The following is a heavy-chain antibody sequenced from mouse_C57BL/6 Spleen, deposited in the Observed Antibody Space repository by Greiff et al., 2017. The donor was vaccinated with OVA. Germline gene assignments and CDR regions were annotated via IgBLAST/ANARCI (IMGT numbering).Heavy chain of an antibody. V-gene: IGHV1-54*01. CDR1: GYAFTNYL. Sequence: VQLVESGAELVRPGTSVKVSCKASGYAFTNYLIEWVKQRPGQGLEWIGVINPGSGGTNYNEKFKGKATLTADKSSSTAYMQLSSLTSEDSAVYFCARGVRDYFDYWGQGTTLTVSS. CDR3: ARGVRDYFDY. J-gene: IGHJ2*01. CDR2: INPGSGGT. D-gene: IGHD2-14*01.